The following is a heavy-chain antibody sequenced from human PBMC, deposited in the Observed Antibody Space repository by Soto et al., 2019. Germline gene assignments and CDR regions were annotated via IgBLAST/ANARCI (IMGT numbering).Heavy chain of an antibody. J-gene: IGHJ6*02. D-gene: IGHD3-9*01. CDR3: ASRLRYFYWLRTGHNYYYYGMDV. Sequence: SETLSLTCTVSGGSISSSSYYWAWVRQPPGKGLEWIGSVYYSGTTYYNPSLKSRVTISEDTSKNQFSLRLSSVTAADTAVYYCASRLRYFYWLRTGHNYYYYGMDVWGQATTVTVSS. V-gene: IGHV4-39*07. CDR1: GGSISSSSYY. CDR2: VYYSGTT.